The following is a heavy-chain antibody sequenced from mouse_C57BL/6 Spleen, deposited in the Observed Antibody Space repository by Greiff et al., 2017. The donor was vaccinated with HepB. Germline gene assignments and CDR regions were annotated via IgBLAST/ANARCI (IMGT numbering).Heavy chain of an antibody. CDR2: IYPRSGNT. CDR1: GYTFTSYG. J-gene: IGHJ3*01. V-gene: IGHV1-81*01. CDR3: ARDWDDWFAY. Sequence: QVQLKQSGAELARPGASVKLSCKASGYTFTSYGISWVKQRTGQGLEWIGEIYPRSGNTYYNEKFKGKATLTADKSSSTAYMELRSLTSEDSAVYFWARDWDDWFAYWGQGTLVTVSA. D-gene: IGHD4-1*01.